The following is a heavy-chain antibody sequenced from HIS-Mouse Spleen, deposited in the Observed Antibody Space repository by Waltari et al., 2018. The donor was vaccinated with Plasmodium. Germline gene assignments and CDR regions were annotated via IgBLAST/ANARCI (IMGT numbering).Heavy chain of an antibody. CDR2: INHSGST. V-gene: IGHV4-34*01. D-gene: IGHD3-3*01. J-gene: IGHJ2*01. CDR3: ARVTSSGVYWYFDR. CDR1: GGSFSCYY. Sequence: QVQLQQWGAGLLKPSETLSLTCAVYGGSFSCYYWSWIRQPPGKGLEWIGEINHSGSTNNHPSLKSRVTISVDTSKNQFSLKLSSVTAADTAVYYCARVTSSGVYWYFDRWGRGTLVTVSS.